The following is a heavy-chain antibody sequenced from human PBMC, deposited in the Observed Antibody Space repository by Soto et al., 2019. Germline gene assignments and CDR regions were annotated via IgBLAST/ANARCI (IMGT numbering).Heavy chain of an antibody. CDR3: ASLAAAGTVFVWGNLYYFDY. D-gene: IGHD6-13*01. CDR1: GGSISSSSYY. Sequence: PSETLSLTCTVSGGSISSSSYYWGWIRQPPGKGLEWIGSIYYSGSTYYNPSLKSRVTISVDTSKNQFSLKLSSVTAADTAVYYCASLAAAGTVFVWGNLYYFDYWGQGTLVTVSS. J-gene: IGHJ4*02. CDR2: IYYSGST. V-gene: IGHV4-39*01.